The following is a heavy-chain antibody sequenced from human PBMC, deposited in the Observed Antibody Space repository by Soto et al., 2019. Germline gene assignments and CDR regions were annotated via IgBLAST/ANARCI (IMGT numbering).Heavy chain of an antibody. CDR3: TRDVVGSDYLGS. CDR1: GYTFTSYA. D-gene: IGHD4-17*01. Sequence: GASVKVSCKASGYTFTSYAMHLVRQAPGQRLEWMGWINAGNGNTKYSQKFQGRVTITRDTSASTAYMELSSLRSEDTAVYYGTRDVVGSDYLGSWGQGTLVTVS. J-gene: IGHJ4*02. CDR2: INAGNGNT. V-gene: IGHV1-3*01.